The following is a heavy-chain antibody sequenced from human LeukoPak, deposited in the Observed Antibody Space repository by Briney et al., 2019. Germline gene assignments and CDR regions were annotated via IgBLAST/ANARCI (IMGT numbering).Heavy chain of an antibody. D-gene: IGHD1-1*01. V-gene: IGHV4-39*01. CDR3: ARHLEADAFDI. Sequence: SSETLSLTCTVSGGSMSTSSYFWGWIRQPPGRGLEWIGTIHYSGRTYYNSSLKSRVTISVDTSKNQFSLNLSSVTAADTAVYYCARHLEADAFDIWGQGTMVTVSS. CDR1: GGSMSTSSYF. J-gene: IGHJ3*02. CDR2: IHYSGRT.